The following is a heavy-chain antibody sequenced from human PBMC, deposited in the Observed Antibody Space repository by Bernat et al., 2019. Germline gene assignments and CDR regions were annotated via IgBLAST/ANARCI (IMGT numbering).Heavy chain of an antibody. V-gene: IGHV3-30*18. D-gene: IGHD3-22*01. CDR2: ISYDGSNK. Sequence: QVQLVESGGGVVQPGRSLRLSCAASGFTFSSYGMHWVRQAPGKGLVWVAVISYDGSNKYYADSVKGRFTISRDNSKNTLYLQMNSLRGEDTAVYYCAKEDSYYYESSGYYFDYWGQGSLVTVSS. J-gene: IGHJ4*02. CDR1: GFTFSSYG. CDR3: AKEDSYYYESSGYYFDY.